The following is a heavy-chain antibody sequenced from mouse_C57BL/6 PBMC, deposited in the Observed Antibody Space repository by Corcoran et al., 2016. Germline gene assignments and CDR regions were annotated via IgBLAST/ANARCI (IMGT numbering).Heavy chain of an antibody. J-gene: IGHJ3*01. V-gene: IGHV1-19*01. CDR2: INPYNGGT. CDR3: ARTFAS. CDR1: GYTFTDYY. Sequence: EVQLQQSGPVLVKPGASVKMSCKASGYTFTDYYMNWVKQSHGKSLEWIGVINPYNGGTTYNQNYRGKATLTVDKSTSTAYMELNSLTSEDSAVSYCARTFASWGQGTLATVSA.